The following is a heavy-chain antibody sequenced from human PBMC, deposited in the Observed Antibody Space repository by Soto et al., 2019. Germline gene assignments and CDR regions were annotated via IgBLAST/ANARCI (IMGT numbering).Heavy chain of an antibody. Sequence: SETLSLTCTVSGGSISSSSYYWGWIRQPPGKGLEWIGSIYYSGSTYYNPSLKSRVTISVDTSKNQFSLKLSSVTAADTAVYYCARHSSSWYWDYWGQGTLVTVSS. CDR3: ARHSSSWYWDY. CDR2: IYYSGST. CDR1: GGSISSSSYY. D-gene: IGHD6-13*01. V-gene: IGHV4-39*01. J-gene: IGHJ4*02.